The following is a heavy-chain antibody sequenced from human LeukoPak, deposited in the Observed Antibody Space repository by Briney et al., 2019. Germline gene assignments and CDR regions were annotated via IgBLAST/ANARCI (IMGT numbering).Heavy chain of an antibody. J-gene: IGHJ2*01. Sequence: GGSLRLSCAASGFTFSSYDMNWVRQAPGKGLEWVSSISSSSNYIYCAHSMKGRFTISRDNAKNSLSLQMNSLRAEDTAVYYCARVGGDVYYGSGNWYFDLWGRGTLVTVSS. D-gene: IGHD3-10*01. V-gene: IGHV3-21*01. CDR3: ARVGGDVYYGSGNWYFDL. CDR2: ISSSSNYI. CDR1: GFTFSSYD.